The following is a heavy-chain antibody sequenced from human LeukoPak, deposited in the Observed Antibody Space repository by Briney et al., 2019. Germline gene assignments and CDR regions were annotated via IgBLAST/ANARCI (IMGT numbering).Heavy chain of an antibody. D-gene: IGHD4-17*01. CDR1: GYTFTSYG. V-gene: IGHV1-18*01. CDR2: ISAYNGNT. Sequence: ASVKVSCKASGYTFTSYGISWVRQAPGQGLEWMGWISAYNGNTNYAQKLQGRVTMTTDTSTSTAYMELRSLRAEDTAVYYCAKQMDGTVTPFDYWGQGTLVTVSS. CDR3: AKQMDGTVTPFDY. J-gene: IGHJ4*02.